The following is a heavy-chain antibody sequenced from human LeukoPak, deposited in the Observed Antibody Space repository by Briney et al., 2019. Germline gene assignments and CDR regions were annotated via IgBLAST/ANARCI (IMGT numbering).Heavy chain of an antibody. Sequence: PGGSLRLSCAASGFTFSTYAMTWVRQAPGKGLEWVSAISGSGGRTYYADSVKGRFTISRDNSKNTLYLQMNSLRAEDTAVYYCARGLDFWSGYLYYWGQGTLVTVSS. D-gene: IGHD3-3*01. V-gene: IGHV3-23*01. CDR1: GFTFSTYA. CDR3: ARGLDFWSGYLYY. CDR2: ISGSGGRT. J-gene: IGHJ4*02.